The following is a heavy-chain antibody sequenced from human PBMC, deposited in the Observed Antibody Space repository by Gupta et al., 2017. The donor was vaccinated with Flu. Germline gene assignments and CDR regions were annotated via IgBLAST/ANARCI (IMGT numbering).Heavy chain of an antibody. J-gene: IGHJ5*01. V-gene: IGHV3-23*01. CDR1: FSDYA. Sequence: FSDYAMSWVRQAPGKGLQWISGINSNGGSTYYADSVRGRFTVSRDTSDNTFYLQMNRLRAEDTAIYYCSKDLDSVPGALDSWCRVTLVTVS. D-gene: IGHD6-19*01. CDR3: SKDLDSVPGALDS. CDR2: INSNGGST.